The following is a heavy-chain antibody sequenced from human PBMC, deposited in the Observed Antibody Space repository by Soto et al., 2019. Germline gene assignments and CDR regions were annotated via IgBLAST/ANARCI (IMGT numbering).Heavy chain of an antibody. CDR3: AKGGSGSYSNAFDI. Sequence: PSETLSLTCTVSGGSISSYYWSWIRQPPGKGLEWIGYTYYSGSTNYNPSLKSRVTISVDTSKNQFSLKLSSVTAADTAVYYCAKGGSGSYSNAFDIWGQGTMVTVSS. CDR2: TYYSGST. D-gene: IGHD3-10*01. J-gene: IGHJ3*02. V-gene: IGHV4-59*08. CDR1: GGSISSYY.